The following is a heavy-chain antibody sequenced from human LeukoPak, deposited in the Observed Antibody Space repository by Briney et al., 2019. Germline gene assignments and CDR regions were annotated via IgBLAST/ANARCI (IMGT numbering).Heavy chain of an antibody. CDR1: GGSISSSNW. D-gene: IGHD2-2*01. J-gene: IGHJ4*02. Sequence: PSETLSLTCAVSGGSISSSNWWSWVRQPPGKGLEWIGEIYHSGSTNYNPSLKSRVTISVDKSKNQFSLKLSSVTAADTAVYYCARGGVGCSSTSCYNDYWGQGTLVTVSS. CDR2: IYHSGST. CDR3: ARGGVGCSSTSCYNDY. V-gene: IGHV4-4*02.